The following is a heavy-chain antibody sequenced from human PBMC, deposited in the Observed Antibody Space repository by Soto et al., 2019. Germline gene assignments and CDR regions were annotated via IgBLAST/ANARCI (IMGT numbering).Heavy chain of an antibody. CDR3: ASTKYDSSAYYYWSLGV. D-gene: IGHD3-22*01. CDR1: EDTFRNYA. CDR2: IIPIFGTA. V-gene: IGHV1-69*06. Sequence: QVELVQSGAEVKKPGSSVKVSCKASEDTFRNYAISWVRQAPGQGLAWMGGIIPIFGTANYAQKFQGRVTMTAETSADTVDVELSSLRSEDTAVYYCASTKYDSSAYYYWSLGVCGRGTLVTVS. J-gene: IGHJ2*01.